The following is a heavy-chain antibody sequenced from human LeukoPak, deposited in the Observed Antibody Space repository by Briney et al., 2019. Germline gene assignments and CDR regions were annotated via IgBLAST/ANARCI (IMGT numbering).Heavy chain of an antibody. Sequence: GGSLRLSCAASGFTFSSYAISWVRQAPGKGLEWVSAISKSGDSTYYADSVKGRFTISRDNSKNTIYLQMNSLRVEDTAVYYCAKLSGWTGWFFDYWGQETVVTVSS. CDR1: GFTFSSYA. D-gene: IGHD6-19*01. V-gene: IGHV3-23*01. CDR2: ISKSGDST. J-gene: IGHJ4*02. CDR3: AKLSGWTGWFFDY.